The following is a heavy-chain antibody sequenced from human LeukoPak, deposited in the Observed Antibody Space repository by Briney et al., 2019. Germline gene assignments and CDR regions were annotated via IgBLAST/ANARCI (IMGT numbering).Heavy chain of an antibody. CDR3: ALDYYDSSGYYRN. J-gene: IGHJ3*01. Sequence: GGSLRLSCAASGFTCSSYSMNWVRQAPGKGLEWVSSISSSSSYIYYADSVKGRFTISRDNAKNSLYLQMNSLRAEDTAVYYCALDYYDSSGYYRNWGQGTMVTVSS. D-gene: IGHD3-22*01. CDR2: ISSSSSYI. V-gene: IGHV3-21*01. CDR1: GFTCSSYS.